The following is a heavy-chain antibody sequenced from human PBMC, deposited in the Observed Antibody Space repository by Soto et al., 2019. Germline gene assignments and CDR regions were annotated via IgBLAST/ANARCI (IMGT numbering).Heavy chain of an antibody. D-gene: IGHD4-17*01. CDR3: ARSALGGAATDHNWFDP. CDR2: ISAYNGNT. V-gene: IGHV1-18*01. J-gene: IGHJ5*02. CDR1: GYTFTSYG. Sequence: GASVKVSCKASGYTFTSYGISWVRQAPGQGLEWMGWISAYNGNTNYAQKLQGRVTMTTDTSTSTAYMELRSLRSDDTAVYYCARSALGGAATDHNWFDPWGQGTPVTVSS.